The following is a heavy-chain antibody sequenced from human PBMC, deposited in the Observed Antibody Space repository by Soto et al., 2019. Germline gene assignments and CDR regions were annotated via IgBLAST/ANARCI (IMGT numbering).Heavy chain of an antibody. D-gene: IGHD3-22*01. CDR2: ISYRGST. Sequence: QVQLQESGPGLVKPSQTLSLTCTVSGGSISSGGYYWSWVRQHPGKGLEWIGYISYRGSTYYNPSLKSRVTISVETSKNQFSLKLSSVTAAATAVYYCARVVGINWFDPWGQGTLVTVSS. V-gene: IGHV4-31*03. CDR3: ARVVGINWFDP. J-gene: IGHJ5*02. CDR1: GGSISSGGYY.